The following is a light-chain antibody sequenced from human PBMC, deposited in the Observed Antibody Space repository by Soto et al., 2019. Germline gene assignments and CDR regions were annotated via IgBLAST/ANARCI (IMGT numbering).Light chain of an antibody. CDR1: QSVSTS. J-gene: IGKJ1*01. CDR2: DAS. V-gene: IGKV3-11*01. CDR3: QVRDVWPS. Sequence: IVLTQSPVTLALSPGERAVLSCRASQSVSTSLAWYQHKRGQAPRLFIYDASKRAPGVPARFSGSGSGTDFTLTSSSLEPEDFAVYYCQVRDVWPSFGQGTKVEIK.